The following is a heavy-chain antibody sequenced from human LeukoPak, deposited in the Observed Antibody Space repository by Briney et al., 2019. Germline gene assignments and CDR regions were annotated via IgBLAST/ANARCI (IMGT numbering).Heavy chain of an antibody. J-gene: IGHJ4*02. CDR1: GFTFSSYA. V-gene: IGHV3-23*01. CDR2: ISGSGGST. Sequence: PGGSLRLSCAASGFTFSSYAMSWVHQAPGKGLEWVSAISGSGGSTYYADSVKGRFTISRDNSKNTLYLQMNSLRAEDTAVYYCAKDYRITMVRGVILVFDYWGQGTLVTVSS. CDR3: AKDYRITMVRGVILVFDY. D-gene: IGHD3-10*01.